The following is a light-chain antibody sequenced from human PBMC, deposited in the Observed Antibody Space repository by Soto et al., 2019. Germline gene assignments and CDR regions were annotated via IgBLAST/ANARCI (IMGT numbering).Light chain of an antibody. V-gene: IGLV2-23*02. CDR1: SSDVGNYNL. CDR3: CSYAGSYTWV. J-gene: IGLJ3*02. CDR2: DVN. Sequence: QSVLTQPASVSGSPGQSITISCTGTSSDVGNYNLVSWYQQHPGKAPKLMIYDVNQRPSGVSDRFSGSKSGNTASLTISGLHAEDEADYYCCSYAGSYTWVFGGGTKLTVL.